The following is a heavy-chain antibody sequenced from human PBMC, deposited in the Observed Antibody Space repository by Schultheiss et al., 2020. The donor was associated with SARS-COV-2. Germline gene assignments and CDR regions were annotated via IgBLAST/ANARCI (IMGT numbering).Heavy chain of an antibody. Sequence: GGSLRLSCAASGFTFSSYSMNWVRQAPGKGLEWVSAISGSGGSTYYADSVKGRFTISRDNSKNTLYLQMNSLRAEDTAVYYCARGQIYYASGYPFDYWGQGTLVTVSS. J-gene: IGHJ4*02. V-gene: IGHV3-23*01. D-gene: IGHD3-10*01. CDR1: GFTFSSYS. CDR2: ISGSGGST. CDR3: ARGQIYYASGYPFDY.